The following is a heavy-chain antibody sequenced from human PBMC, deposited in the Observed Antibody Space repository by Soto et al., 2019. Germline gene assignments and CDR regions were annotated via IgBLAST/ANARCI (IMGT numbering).Heavy chain of an antibody. CDR1: GGSTSSSSYY. CDR3: ARGDTAIDAFDI. CDR2: IYYSGST. V-gene: IGHV4-39*01. J-gene: IGHJ3*02. Sequence: SETLSLTCTVSGGSTSSSSYYWGWIRQPPGKGLEWIGSIYYSGSTYYNPSLRSRVTISVDTSKNQFSLKLSSVTAADTAVYYCARGDTAIDAFDIWGQGTMVT. D-gene: IGHD5-18*01.